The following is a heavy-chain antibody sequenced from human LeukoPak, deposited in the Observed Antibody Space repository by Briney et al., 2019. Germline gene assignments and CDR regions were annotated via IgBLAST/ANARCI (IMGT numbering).Heavy chain of an antibody. D-gene: IGHD5-18*01. CDR3: ARGAGYGLGGKIDP. J-gene: IGHJ5*02. CDR1: GGSISSSSYY. V-gene: IGHV4-39*07. CDR2: INHSGST. Sequence: SETLSLTCTVSGGSISSSSYYWGWIRQPPGKGLEWIGEINHSGSTNYNPSLKSRVTISVDTSKNQFSLRVTSVTAADTAVYYCARGAGYGLGGKIDPWGQGILVTVSS.